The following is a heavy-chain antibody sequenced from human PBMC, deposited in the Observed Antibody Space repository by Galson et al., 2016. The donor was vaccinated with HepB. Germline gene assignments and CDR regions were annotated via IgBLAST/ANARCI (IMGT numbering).Heavy chain of an antibody. CDR3: ARDYYGAGADGMDV. CDR1: GFTFSDYA. V-gene: IGHV3-33*01. D-gene: IGHD3-10*01. Sequence: SLRLSCAASGFTFSDYAMHWVRQAPGKGLEWVAGIWTEGGDVFHLDSAKGRFTVSRDNSKNTLYLQMNSLRGEDTAVYYCARDYYGAGADGMDVWGQGTTVTVSS. CDR2: IWTEGGDV. J-gene: IGHJ6*02.